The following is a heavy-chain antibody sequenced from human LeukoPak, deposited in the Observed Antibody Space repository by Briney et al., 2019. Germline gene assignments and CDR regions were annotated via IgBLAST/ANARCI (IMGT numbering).Heavy chain of an antibody. CDR3: ARANSRWLDGDFAFDI. Sequence: PGGSLTLSCAASGFTFRNYAVTWVRHATGEGLEWVSAISGSGDSTFYAASVKGRFTISRDNSKNTLSLQMNSLRVEDPAVYYCARANSRWLDGDFAFDIWGQGTMVTVSS. J-gene: IGHJ3*02. D-gene: IGHD6-19*01. CDR2: ISGSGDST. CDR1: GFTFRNYA. V-gene: IGHV3-23*01.